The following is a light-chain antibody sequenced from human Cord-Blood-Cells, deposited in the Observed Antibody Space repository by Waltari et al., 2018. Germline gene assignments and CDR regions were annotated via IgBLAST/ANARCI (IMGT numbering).Light chain of an antibody. Sequence: DLVMTQSPPSLPVTPGERACISCRSSQSLLHSNGYNYLDWDLQTPGQSPQLLIYLGSNRASGVPDRFSGSGSGTDFTLKISRVEAEDVGVYYCMQALQTPRTFGQGTKVEIK. CDR1: QSLLHSNGYNY. J-gene: IGKJ1*01. V-gene: IGKV2-28*01. CDR2: LGS. CDR3: MQALQTPRT.